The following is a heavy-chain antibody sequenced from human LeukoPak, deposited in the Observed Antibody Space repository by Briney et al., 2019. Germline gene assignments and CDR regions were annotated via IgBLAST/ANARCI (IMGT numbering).Heavy chain of an antibody. Sequence: PGGSLRLSCVASGFTFSTYEMNWVRQAPGKGLEWVSYISGSGGTTYYADSVQGRFTISRDNTKNSLYLQMNSLRAEDTAVYYCARASPQKLGYFDCWGQGTLVTVSS. V-gene: IGHV3-48*03. CDR1: GFTFSTYE. J-gene: IGHJ4*02. CDR2: ISGSGGTT. D-gene: IGHD3-16*01. CDR3: ARASPQKLGYFDC.